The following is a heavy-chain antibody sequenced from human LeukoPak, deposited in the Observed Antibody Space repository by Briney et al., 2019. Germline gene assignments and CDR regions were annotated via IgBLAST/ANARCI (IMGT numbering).Heavy chain of an antibody. CDR3: AGSTYYYDSSGYALDY. J-gene: IGHJ4*02. V-gene: IGHV1-69*04. CDR1: GGTFSSYA. CDR2: IIPILGIA. D-gene: IGHD3-22*01. Sequence: SVTVSCKASGGTFSSYAISWVRQAPGQGLEWMGRIIPILGIANYAQKFQGRVTITADKSTSTAYMELSSLRFEDTAVYYCAGSTYYYDSSGYALDYWGQGTLVTVSS.